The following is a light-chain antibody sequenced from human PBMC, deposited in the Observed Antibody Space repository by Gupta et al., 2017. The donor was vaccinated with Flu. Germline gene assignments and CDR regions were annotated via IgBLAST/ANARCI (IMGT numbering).Light chain of an antibody. CDR1: ESLVITGGDNY. CDR3: RHSKRWPRT. Sequence: GALSPTPLSLPVPLEQPASLSCRTSESLVITGGDNYVGWFQQKPGQAPRRLIYRASNRDSGVPDRFSGSGSGTEFTLKISRVEAEDVGIYYCRHSKRWPRTFGQGTKVEIK. V-gene: IGKV2-30*01. CDR2: RAS. J-gene: IGKJ1*01.